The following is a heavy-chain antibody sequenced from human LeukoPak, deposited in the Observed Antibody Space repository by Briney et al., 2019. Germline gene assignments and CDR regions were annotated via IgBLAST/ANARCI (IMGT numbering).Heavy chain of an antibody. D-gene: IGHD3-3*01. CDR3: ARVGLQTRFAWNWYFDI. CDR1: GYTFTRYY. J-gene: IGHJ2*01. V-gene: IGHV1-2*02. CDR2: INPNSGGT. Sequence: ASVKVSCKASGYTFTRYYMHWVRQAPGQELEGMGWINPNSGGTNYAQKLQGRVTMTRATSMSTAYMELSRLRSDDTAVYYWARVGLQTRFAWNWYFDIWGRGTLVTVSS.